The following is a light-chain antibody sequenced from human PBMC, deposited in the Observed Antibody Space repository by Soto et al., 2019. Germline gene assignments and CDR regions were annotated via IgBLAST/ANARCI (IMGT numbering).Light chain of an antibody. CDR3: QQYNNLWT. CDR1: QSVSSS. J-gene: IGKJ1*01. CDR2: GAS. Sequence: EIVITHARATLSEHKGETATLACRASQSVSSSLAWYQQQPGQAPRLVIYGASTRATGIPARFSGSGSGTEFTLTSWSLEFGDSAVYYCQQYNNLWTFCQVTKVDIK. V-gene: IGKV3-15*01.